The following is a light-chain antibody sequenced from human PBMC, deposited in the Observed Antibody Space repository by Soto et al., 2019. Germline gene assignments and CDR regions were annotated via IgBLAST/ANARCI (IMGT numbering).Light chain of an antibody. CDR1: DDITSY. V-gene: IGKV1-33*01. CDR2: DAS. Sequence: DIQMTQSPSSLSASVGDRVTITCQASDDITSYLNWYQHKPGKAPKLLIYDASILEAAVPSRFSGSGSGTDFTFTIRSMQPEDVATYYCQQCDYLPIFGPGTTVDFK. J-gene: IGKJ3*01. CDR3: QQCDYLPI.